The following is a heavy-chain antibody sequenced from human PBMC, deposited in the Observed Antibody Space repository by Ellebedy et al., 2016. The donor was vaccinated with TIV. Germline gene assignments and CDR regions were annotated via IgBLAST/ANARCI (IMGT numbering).Heavy chain of an antibody. CDR3: ARGDASYYDFWSGYSCWFDP. CDR1: GGSISSYY. D-gene: IGHD3-3*01. Sequence: SETLSLXXTVSGGSISSYYWSWIRQPAGKGLEWIGRIYTSGSTNYNPSLKSRVTMSVDTSKNQFSLKLSSVTAADTAVYYCARGDASYYDFWSGYSCWFDPWGQGTLVTVSS. J-gene: IGHJ5*02. CDR2: IYTSGST. V-gene: IGHV4-4*07.